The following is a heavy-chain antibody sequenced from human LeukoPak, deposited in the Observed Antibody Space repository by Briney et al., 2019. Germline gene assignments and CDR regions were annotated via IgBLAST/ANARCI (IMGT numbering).Heavy chain of an antibody. J-gene: IGHJ4*02. CDR2: INPSGGST. Sequence: ASVKVSCKASGYTFTNYYMHWVRQAPGQGLEWMGIINPSGGSTSYAQKFQGRVTMTRDTSTSTVYMELSSLRSEDTAVYYCARDPAPGYDSSGYYPIPFDYWGQGTLVTVSS. D-gene: IGHD3-22*01. CDR1: GYTFTNYY. CDR3: ARDPAPGYDSSGYYPIPFDY. V-gene: IGHV1-46*01.